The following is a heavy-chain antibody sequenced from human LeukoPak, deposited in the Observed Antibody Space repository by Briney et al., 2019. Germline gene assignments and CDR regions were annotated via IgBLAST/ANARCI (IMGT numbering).Heavy chain of an antibody. CDR1: GYSFTMYY. Sequence: GASVKVSCKASGYSFTMYYIHWVRQAPGQGFEWMGKINPSDGATTYAHKFQGGVTMTRDMSTTTVYMALRSLKSEDTAVYYCARVMRHPFLFYYFDYWGQGTLVTVSS. V-gene: IGHV1-46*01. CDR2: INPSDGAT. D-gene: IGHD3-9*01. J-gene: IGHJ4*02. CDR3: ARVMRHPFLFYYFDY.